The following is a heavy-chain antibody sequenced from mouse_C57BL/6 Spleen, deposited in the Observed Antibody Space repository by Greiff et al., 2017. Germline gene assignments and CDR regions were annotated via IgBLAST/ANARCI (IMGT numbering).Heavy chain of an antibody. CDR2: IYPGSGST. CDR1: GYTFTSYW. V-gene: IGHV1-55*01. Sequence: QVQLQQPGAELVKPGASVKMSCKASGYTFTSYWITWVKQRPGQGLEWIGDIYPGSGSTNYNEKFKSKATLTVDTSSSTAYMQLSSLTSEDSAVYYCAREMDYYGSSYSYAMDYWGQGTSVTVSS. CDR3: AREMDYYGSSYSYAMDY. J-gene: IGHJ4*01. D-gene: IGHD1-1*01.